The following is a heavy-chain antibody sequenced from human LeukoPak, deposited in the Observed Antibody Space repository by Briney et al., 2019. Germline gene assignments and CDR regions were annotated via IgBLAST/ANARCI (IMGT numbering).Heavy chain of an antibody. J-gene: IGHJ4*02. CDR1: GHTFSNYG. V-gene: IGHV1-18*04. D-gene: IGHD6-19*01. Sequence: ASVKVSCKASGHTFSNYGISWVRQAPGLGLEWMGWTSYNGNTNYAQKFQDRVTMTTDTSTTTAYMELRSLESDDTAVYYCARHSGSGWQALGYWGQGTLVTVSS. CDR2: TSYNGNT. CDR3: ARHSGSGWQALGY.